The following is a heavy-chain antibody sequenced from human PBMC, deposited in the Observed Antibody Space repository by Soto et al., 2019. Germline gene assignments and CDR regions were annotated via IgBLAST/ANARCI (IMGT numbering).Heavy chain of an antibody. V-gene: IGHV3-15*07. J-gene: IGHJ4*02. CDR2: IKSKTDGGTT. Sequence: GGSLRLSCAASGFTFSSYGMHWVRKAPGKGLEWVGRIKSKTDGGTTDYAAPVKGRFTISRDDSKNTLYLQMNSLKTEDTAVYYCAKDGVGPDRDPDHTYYFDYWGQGTLVTVSS. CDR1: GFTFSSYG. D-gene: IGHD3-10*01. CDR3: AKDGVGPDRDPDHTYYFDY.